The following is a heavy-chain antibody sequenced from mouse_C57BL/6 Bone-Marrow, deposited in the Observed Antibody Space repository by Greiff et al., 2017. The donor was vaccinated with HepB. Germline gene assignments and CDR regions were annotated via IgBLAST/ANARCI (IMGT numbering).Heavy chain of an antibody. D-gene: IGHD3-2*02. CDR2: IYPGSGNT. V-gene: IGHV1-66*01. J-gene: IGHJ4*01. CDR1: GYSFTSYY. CDR3: ARGLRGGYAMDY. Sequence: VQLQQSGPELVKPGASVKISCKASGYSFTSYYIPWVKQRPGQGLEWIGWIYPGSGNTKYNEKFKGKATLTADTSSSTAYMQLSSLTSEDSAVYYCARGLRGGYAMDYWGQGTSVTVSS.